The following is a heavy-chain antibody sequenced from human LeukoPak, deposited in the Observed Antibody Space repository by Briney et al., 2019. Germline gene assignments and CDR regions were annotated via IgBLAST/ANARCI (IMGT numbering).Heavy chain of an antibody. V-gene: IGHV4-39*01. CDR1: GGSISSKNDY. D-gene: IGHD3-10*01. CDR3: ARHEHYLGSGSYSDDAFDI. J-gene: IGHJ3*02. Sequence: SETLSLTCSVSGGSISSKNDYWGWIRQPPGKGLEWIGNIFYSGTTFYNPSLKNRVTISVDTSKNQFSLKLSSVTAADTAVYYCARHEHYLGSGSYSDDAFDIWGQGTMVTVSS. CDR2: IFYSGTT.